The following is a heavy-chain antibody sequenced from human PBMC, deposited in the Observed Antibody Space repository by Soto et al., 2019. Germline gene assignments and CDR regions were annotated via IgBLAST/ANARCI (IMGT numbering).Heavy chain of an antibody. CDR3: ARDRRYWPYNWFDP. V-gene: IGHV1-3*01. CDR2: INAGNGNT. CDR1: GYTFTSYA. J-gene: IGHJ5*02. Sequence: ASVKVSCKASGYTFTSYAMHWVRQAPGQRLEWMGWINAGNGNTKYSQKFQGRVTITRDTSASTAYMELSSLRSEDTAVYYCARDRRYWPYNWFDPWGQGTLVTVSS. D-gene: IGHD1-26*01.